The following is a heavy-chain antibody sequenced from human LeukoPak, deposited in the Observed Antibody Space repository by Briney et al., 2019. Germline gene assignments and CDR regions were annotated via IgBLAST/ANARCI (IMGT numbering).Heavy chain of an antibody. J-gene: IGHJ4*02. V-gene: IGHV4-34*01. CDR1: GGPFSGYF. CDR3: ARRYYYNLGSFPFDF. Sequence: PSETLSLTCAVSGGPFSGYFWSWIRQSSGKGLEWIGEIHNSGTTNYNPSLNSRVTISEDTSKNQFYLNLSSVTAADTAVYYCARRYYYNLGSFPFDFWGQGTLITVSS. D-gene: IGHD3-10*01. CDR2: IHNSGTT.